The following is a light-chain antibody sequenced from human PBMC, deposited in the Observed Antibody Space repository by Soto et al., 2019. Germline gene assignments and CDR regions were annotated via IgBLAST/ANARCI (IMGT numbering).Light chain of an antibody. CDR3: QHYYDFSWT. Sequence: DIHLTQSPSTLSASVGDRVTITCRASQSISILLVWYQQKPGKAPHPLVYATSTLQNGVSSRFSGSGSGTEFTLTISSLQPDDSATYYCQHYYDFSWTFGQGTKVEIK. J-gene: IGKJ1*01. CDR1: QSISIL. CDR2: ATS. V-gene: IGKV1-5*03.